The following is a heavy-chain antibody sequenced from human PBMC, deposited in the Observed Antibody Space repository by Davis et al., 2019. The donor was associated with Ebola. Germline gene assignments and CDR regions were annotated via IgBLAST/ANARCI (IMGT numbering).Heavy chain of an antibody. D-gene: IGHD4-17*01. CDR3: AKTTYYDAFDI. CDR2: IIPIFGTA. V-gene: IGHV1-69*13. Sequence: AASVKVSCKASGGTFSSYAISWVRQAPGQGLEWMGGIIPIFGTANYAQKFQGRVTITADESTSTAYMELRSLRSDDTAVYYCAKTTYYDAFDIWGQGTMVTVSS. CDR1: GGTFSSYA. J-gene: IGHJ3*02.